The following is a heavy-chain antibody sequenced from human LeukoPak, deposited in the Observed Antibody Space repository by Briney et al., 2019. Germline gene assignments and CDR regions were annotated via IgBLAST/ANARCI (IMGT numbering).Heavy chain of an antibody. CDR2: IYTSGST. J-gene: IGHJ5*02. V-gene: IGHV4-61*02. CDR1: GGSISSGSYY. D-gene: IGHD3-10*01. Sequence: PSETLSLTCTVSGGSISSGSYYWSWIRQPAGKGLEWIGRIYTSGSTNYNPSLKSRVTISVDTSKNQFSLKLNSVTAADTAVYYCARNPHWMVRGVITWGQGTLVTVSS. CDR3: ARNPHWMVRGVIT.